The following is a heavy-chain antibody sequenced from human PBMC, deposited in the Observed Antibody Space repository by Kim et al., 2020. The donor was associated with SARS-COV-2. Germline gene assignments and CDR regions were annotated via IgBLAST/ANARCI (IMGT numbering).Heavy chain of an antibody. J-gene: IGHJ4*02. CDR3: AREGSHCGGDCYSATFPDY. V-gene: IGHV3-11*06. Sequence: GRLTISRENAKNSLYLQMNSLRAEDTAVYYCAREGSHCGGDCYSATFPDYWGQGTLVTVSS. D-gene: IGHD2-21*02.